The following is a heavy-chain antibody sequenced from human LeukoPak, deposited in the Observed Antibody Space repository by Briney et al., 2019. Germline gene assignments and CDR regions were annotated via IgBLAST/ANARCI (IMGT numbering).Heavy chain of an antibody. D-gene: IGHD3-10*01. CDR2: IITMLGIA. Sequence: SVTVSCKASGGTFSSYAISWVRQAPGEGLEWVGRIITMLGIAHSAPMFQCRVTITADQSTSTAYMELSSLSSEDTAVYYCARDPNHGTTLWFGELSWFDPWGQGTLVTVSS. CDR1: GGTFSSYA. J-gene: IGHJ5*02. V-gene: IGHV1-69*04. CDR3: ARDPNHGTTLWFGELSWFDP.